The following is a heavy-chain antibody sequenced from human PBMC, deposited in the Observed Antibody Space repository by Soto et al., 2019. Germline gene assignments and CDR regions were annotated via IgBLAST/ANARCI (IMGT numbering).Heavy chain of an antibody. Sequence: ASVNVSCKASGGTFSSYAISWVRQAPGQGLEWMGGIIPIFATANYAQKFQGRVTITADESTSTAYMELSSLRSEDTAVYYCARDRVGVRYFDWLPLDPWGQGTLVTVSS. V-gene: IGHV1-69*13. CDR1: GGTFSSYA. D-gene: IGHD3-9*01. CDR3: ARDRVGVRYFDWLPLDP. CDR2: IIPIFATA. J-gene: IGHJ5*02.